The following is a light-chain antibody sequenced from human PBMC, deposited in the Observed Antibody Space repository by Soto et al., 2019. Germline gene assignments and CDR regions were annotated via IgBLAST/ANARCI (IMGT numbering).Light chain of an antibody. CDR1: QSINRW. Sequence: DIQITQSPSTLSASVGDRGTITCRASQSINRWLAWYQQKPGKAPKLLIYKASTLESGVPSRFSGGGIGTEFSLSISSMQPDDFANYYCQQYSTYPYIFGQGTKLDIK. V-gene: IGKV1-5*03. CDR2: KAS. CDR3: QQYSTYPYI. J-gene: IGKJ2*01.